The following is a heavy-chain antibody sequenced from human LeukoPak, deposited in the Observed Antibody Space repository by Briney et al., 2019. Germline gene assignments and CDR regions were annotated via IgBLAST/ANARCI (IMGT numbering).Heavy chain of an antibody. V-gene: IGHV3-9*01. CDR3: AKGYYMDA. CDR1: GFTFDDYA. CDR2: ISWNSGSI. J-gene: IGHJ6*03. Sequence: GGSLRLSCAASGFTFDDYAMHWVRQAPGKGLEWVSGISWNSGSIGYADSVKGRFTISRDNAKNSLYLQMNSLRAEDTALYYCAKGYYMDAWGKGTTVTVSS.